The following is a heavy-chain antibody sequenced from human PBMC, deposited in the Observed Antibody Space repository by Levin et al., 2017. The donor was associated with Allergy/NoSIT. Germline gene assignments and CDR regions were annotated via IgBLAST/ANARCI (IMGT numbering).Heavy chain of an antibody. Sequence: PSETLSLTCTVSGGSISSGDYYWSWIRQPPGKGLEWIGYIYYSGSTYYNPSLKSRVTISVDTSKNQFSLKLSSVTAADTAVYYCARAKYCSGGSCYWYYYYYYGMDVWGQGTTVTVSS. D-gene: IGHD2-15*01. CDR1: GGSISSGDYY. CDR3: ARAKYCSGGSCYWYYYYYYGMDV. V-gene: IGHV4-30-4*01. J-gene: IGHJ6*02. CDR2: IYYSGST.